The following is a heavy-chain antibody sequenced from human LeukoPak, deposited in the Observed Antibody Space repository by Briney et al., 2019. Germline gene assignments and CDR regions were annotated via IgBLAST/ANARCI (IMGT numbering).Heavy chain of an antibody. J-gene: IGHJ4*02. CDR2: IIPIFGTA. CDR3: AREGYCGGDCYQFDY. Sequence: SVKVSCKASGGTFSSYAISWVRQAPGQGLEWMGGIIPIFGTANYAQKFQGRVTITTDESTSTAYMELSSLRSEDTAVYYCAREGYCGGDCYQFDYWGQGTLVTVS. V-gene: IGHV1-69*05. D-gene: IGHD2-21*02. CDR1: GGTFSSYA.